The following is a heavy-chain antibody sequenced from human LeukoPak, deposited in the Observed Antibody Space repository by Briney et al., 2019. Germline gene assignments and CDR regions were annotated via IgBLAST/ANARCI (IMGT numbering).Heavy chain of an antibody. D-gene: IGHD5-12*01. J-gene: IGHJ4*02. V-gene: IGHV4-4*02. Sequence: KSSETLSLTCGVFGGSISSENWWNWVRQPPGKGLEWIGETYHAGHINYNPSLKSRVTISMDKSKNQLYLMVTSVTAADTAVYYSAGGGGYYFDYWGQGILVVVSS. CDR2: TYHAGHI. CDR3: AGGGGYYFDY. CDR1: GGSISSENW.